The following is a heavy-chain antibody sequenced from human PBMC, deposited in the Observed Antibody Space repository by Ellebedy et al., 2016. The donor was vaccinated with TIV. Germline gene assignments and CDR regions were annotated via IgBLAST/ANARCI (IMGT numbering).Heavy chain of an antibody. V-gene: IGHV1-69*13. J-gene: IGHJ5*02. D-gene: IGHD2-15*01. Sequence: SVKVSXXASGYTFTSYGISWVRQAPGQGLEWMGGIIPIFGTANYAQKFQGRVTITADESTSTAYMELSSLRSEDTAVYYCARNKVVVYNWFDPWGQGTLVTVSS. CDR1: GYTFTSYG. CDR3: ARNKVVVYNWFDP. CDR2: IIPIFGTA.